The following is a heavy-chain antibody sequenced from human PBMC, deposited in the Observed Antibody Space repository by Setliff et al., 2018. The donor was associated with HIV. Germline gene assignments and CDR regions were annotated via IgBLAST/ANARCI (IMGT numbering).Heavy chain of an antibody. V-gene: IGHV4-39*01. J-gene: IGHJ4*02. CDR2: IYHTGST. CDR3: ARSIVPVASGYYYFEY. CDR1: GGSINSTSYY. D-gene: IGHD3-3*01. Sequence: SETLSLTCTVSGGSINSTSYYWGWIRQPPGNGLEWIGSIYHTGSTYYKPSLKSRVTISVDTSKNQFSLRLSSVAAGGTAVYYCARSIVPVASGYYYFEYWGQGTRVTVSS.